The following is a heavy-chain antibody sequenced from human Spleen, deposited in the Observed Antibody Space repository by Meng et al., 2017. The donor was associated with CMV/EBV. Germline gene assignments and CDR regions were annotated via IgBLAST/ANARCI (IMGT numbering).Heavy chain of an antibody. CDR1: GDSISRYY. CDR2: IYYSGTT. Sequence: SETLSLTCTVSGDSISRYYWGWIRQSPGKGLEWIGYIYYSGTTNYNPSLKSRATISVGTSKNQFSLNLTSVTAADTAVYYCARVPIAYYYYGMDVWGQGTTVTVSS. CDR3: ARVPIAYYYYGMDV. V-gene: IGHV4-59*13. D-gene: IGHD2-21*01. J-gene: IGHJ6*02.